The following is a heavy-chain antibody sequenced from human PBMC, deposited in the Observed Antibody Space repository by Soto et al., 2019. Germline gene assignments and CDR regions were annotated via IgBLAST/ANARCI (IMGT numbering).Heavy chain of an antibody. V-gene: IGHV3-9*01. Sequence: LRLSCAASGFTFDDFAMHWVRQAPGKGLEWVSGITWNSGDITYTGSVEGRFSISRDHAENSLYLHMNSLRPEDTAYYYCARSRGLAGRPLDLWGQGTLVTVSS. D-gene: IGHD6-6*01. CDR1: GFTFDDFA. CDR2: ITWNSGDI. J-gene: IGHJ5*02. CDR3: ARSRGLAGRPLDL.